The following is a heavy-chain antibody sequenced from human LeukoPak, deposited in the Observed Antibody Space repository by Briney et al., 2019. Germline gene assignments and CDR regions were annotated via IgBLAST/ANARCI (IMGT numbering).Heavy chain of an antibody. V-gene: IGHV3-23*01. D-gene: IGHD3-10*01. Sequence: GSLRLSCATSGFTFSSYWMSWVRQAPGKGLEWVSAISGSGGSTYYADSVKGRFTISRDNSKNTLYLQMNSLRAEDTAVYYCAKDRSRFTSFDYWGQGTLVTVSS. J-gene: IGHJ4*02. CDR2: ISGSGGST. CDR1: GFTFSSYW. CDR3: AKDRSRFTSFDY.